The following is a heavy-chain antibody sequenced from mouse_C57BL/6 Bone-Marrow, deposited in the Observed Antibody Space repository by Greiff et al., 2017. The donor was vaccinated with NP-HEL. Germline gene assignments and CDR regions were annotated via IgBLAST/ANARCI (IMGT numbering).Heavy chain of an antibody. V-gene: IGHV1-50*01. Sequence: QVQLQQPGAELVKPGASVKLSCKASGYTFTGYWMQWVKQRPGQGLKWIGEIDPSDSYTNYNQKFKGKATLTVDTSSSTAYMQLSSLTSEDSAVYYCAREVGYADYAMDYWGQGTSVTVSS. CDR3: AREVGYADYAMDY. CDR2: IDPSDSYT. J-gene: IGHJ4*01. D-gene: IGHD2-2*01. CDR1: GYTFTGYW.